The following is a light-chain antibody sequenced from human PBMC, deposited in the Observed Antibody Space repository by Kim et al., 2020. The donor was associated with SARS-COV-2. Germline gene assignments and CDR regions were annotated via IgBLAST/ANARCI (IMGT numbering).Light chain of an antibody. Sequence: EIVMTQSPATLSVSPGERATLSCWASQSVSSNLAWYQEKPGQAPRLLIYGASTRATGIPARFSGSGSGTEFTLTISSLQSEDFAIYSCQQYNNWPLTFGGGTKVDIK. V-gene: IGKV3-15*01. J-gene: IGKJ4*01. CDR2: GAS. CDR3: QQYNNWPLT. CDR1: QSVSSN.